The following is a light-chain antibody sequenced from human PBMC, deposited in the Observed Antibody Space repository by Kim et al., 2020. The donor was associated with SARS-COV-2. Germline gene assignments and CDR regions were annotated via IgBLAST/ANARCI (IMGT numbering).Light chain of an antibody. CDR2: RDT. V-gene: IGLV3-9*01. Sequence: SYELTQPLSVSLTLGQTARITCAGNNIGRKNVHWYQQKPGQAPVVVIYRDTDRPSGIPERFSASNSGNTVTLTISRAQAGDEADYYCQVWDSSTYVFGTGTKVTVL. CDR1: NIGRKN. CDR3: QVWDSSTYV. J-gene: IGLJ1*01.